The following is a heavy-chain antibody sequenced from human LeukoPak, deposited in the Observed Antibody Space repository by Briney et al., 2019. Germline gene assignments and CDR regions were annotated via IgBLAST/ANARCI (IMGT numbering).Heavy chain of an antibody. CDR2: ISSNGGRT. CDR1: AFTFSSYS. Sequence: GGSLRLSCAASAFTFSSYSMHWVRQAPGKGLEYVSAISSNGGRTYYANSVKSRFTISRDNSKNTLYLQMGSLRAEDMAVYYCARVGDEDAFDIWGQGTMVTVSS. V-gene: IGHV3-64*01. CDR3: ARVGDEDAFDI. J-gene: IGHJ3*02. D-gene: IGHD2-21*01.